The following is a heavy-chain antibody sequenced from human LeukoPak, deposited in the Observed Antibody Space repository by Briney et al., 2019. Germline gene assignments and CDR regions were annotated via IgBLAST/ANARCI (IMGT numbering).Heavy chain of an antibody. CDR3: AKGYNYAHEY. CDR1: GFTVSSSY. D-gene: IGHD5-18*01. V-gene: IGHV3-53*01. Sequence: PGGSLRLSCAASGFTVSSSYMSWVRQAPGKGLEWVSLIYSGGSTYYAASVKGRFTISRDNSKNTLYLQMNSLRPEDTAVYYCAKGYNYAHEYWGQGTLVTVSS. CDR2: IYSGGST. J-gene: IGHJ4*02.